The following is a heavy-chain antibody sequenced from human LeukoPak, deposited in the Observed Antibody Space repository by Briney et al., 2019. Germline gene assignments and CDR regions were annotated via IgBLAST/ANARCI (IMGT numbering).Heavy chain of an antibody. CDR2: IKQDGSEK. J-gene: IGHJ4*02. CDR3: ARGYYYDSSGYSY. CDR1: GFTFRSYW. Sequence: GGSLRLSCAASGFTFRSYWMSWVRPAPGKGLEGVANIKQDGSEKYYVDSVKGRFTISRDNAKNSLYLQMNSLRAEDTAVYYCARGYYYDSSGYSYWGQGTLVTVSS. D-gene: IGHD3-22*01. V-gene: IGHV3-7*01.